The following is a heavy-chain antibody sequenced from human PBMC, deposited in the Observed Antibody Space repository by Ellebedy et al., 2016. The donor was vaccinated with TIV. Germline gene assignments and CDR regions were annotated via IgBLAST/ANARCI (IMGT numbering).Heavy chain of an antibody. J-gene: IGHJ4*02. CDR1: GYSFTSYW. Sequence: KVSXXGSGYSFTSYWIGWVRQMPGKGLEWMGIIYPGDSDTRYSPSFQGQVTISADKSISTAYLQWSSLKASDTAMYYCARLRRQDFDYWGQGTLVTVSS. CDR3: ARLRRQDFDY. V-gene: IGHV5-51*01. CDR2: IYPGDSDT.